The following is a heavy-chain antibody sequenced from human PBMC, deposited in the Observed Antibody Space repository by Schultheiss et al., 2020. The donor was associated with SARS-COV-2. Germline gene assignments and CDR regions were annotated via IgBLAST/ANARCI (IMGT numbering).Heavy chain of an antibody. CDR1: GFTFSSYG. CDR2: IWFDGSPT. J-gene: IGHJ4*02. CDR3: ARARSDSSGWYRIDY. D-gene: IGHD6-19*01. V-gene: IGHV3-33*08. Sequence: GGSLRLSCAASGFTFSSYGMHWVRQAPGKGLEWVAVIWFDGSPTCYADSVKGRFTISRDNSKNTLYLQMNSLRAEDTAVYYCARARSDSSGWYRIDYWGQGTLVTVSS.